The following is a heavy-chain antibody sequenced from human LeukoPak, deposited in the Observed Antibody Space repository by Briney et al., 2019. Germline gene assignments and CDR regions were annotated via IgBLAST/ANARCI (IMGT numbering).Heavy chain of an antibody. CDR2: IKSKTDGGTT. CDR3: TTGNYPGYCSGGSCYSEVFAPYYYYMDV. V-gene: IGHV3-15*01. Sequence: GGSLRLSCAASGFTFSNAWMSWVRQAPGKGLEWVGRIKSKTDGGTTDYAAPVKGRFTISRDDSKNTLYLQMNSLKTEDTAVYYCTTGNYPGYCSGGSCYSEVFAPYYYYMDVWGKGTTVTVSS. CDR1: GFTFSNAW. D-gene: IGHD2-15*01. J-gene: IGHJ6*03.